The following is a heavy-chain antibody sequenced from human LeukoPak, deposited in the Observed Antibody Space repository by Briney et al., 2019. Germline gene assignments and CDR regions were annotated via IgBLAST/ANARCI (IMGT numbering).Heavy chain of an antibody. J-gene: IGHJ3*02. CDR3: ARDVTQNAFDI. V-gene: IGHV4-59*01. CDR1: GGSISSYY. CDR2: IYYSGST. D-gene: IGHD1-14*01. Sequence: SETLSLTCTVSGGSISSYYWSWIRQPPGRGLEWIGHIYYSGSTNYNPSLKSRVTISVDTSKNQFSLKLSSVTAADTVVYYCARDVTQNAFDIWGQGTTVTVSS.